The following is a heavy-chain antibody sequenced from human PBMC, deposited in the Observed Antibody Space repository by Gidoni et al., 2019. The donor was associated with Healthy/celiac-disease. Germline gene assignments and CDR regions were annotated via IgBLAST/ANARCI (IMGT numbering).Heavy chain of an antibody. CDR1: GFTFSSYA. D-gene: IGHD3-3*01. CDR3: ARGPKRFLEWLSHFDY. CDR2: ISYDGSNK. J-gene: IGHJ4*02. V-gene: IGHV3-30*04. Sequence: QVQLVESGGGVVQPGRSLRLSCAASGFTFSSYAMHWVRQAPGKGLEWVAVISYDGSNKYYADSVKGRFTISRDKSKNTLYLQMNSLRAEDTAVYYCARGPKRFLEWLSHFDYWGQGTLVTVSS.